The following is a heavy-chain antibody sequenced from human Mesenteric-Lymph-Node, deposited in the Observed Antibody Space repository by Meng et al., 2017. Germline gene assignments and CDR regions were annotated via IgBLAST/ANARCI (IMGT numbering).Heavy chain of an antibody. Sequence: SRPGLGQPSPATFPPCTFSAGSTSSGYYYWGWLRPPPRKWLVCIGIFYYSGGTYDNPSLKSPVTISVDTSKNQFSLKLSPVTAADTAVYYCASPLGILGIVDLWGRGTLVTVSS. CDR2: FYYSGGT. CDR1: AGSTSSGYYY. V-gene: IGHV4-39*01. CDR3: ASPLGILGIVDL. J-gene: IGHJ2*01. D-gene: IGHD7-27*01.